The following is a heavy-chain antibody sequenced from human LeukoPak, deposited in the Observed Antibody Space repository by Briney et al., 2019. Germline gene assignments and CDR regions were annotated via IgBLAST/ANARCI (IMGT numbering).Heavy chain of an antibody. CDR2: ISSSGSTI. J-gene: IGHJ6*02. CDR3: ARVGITGTALDV. CDR1: GFTFSSYE. Sequence: GGSLRLSCAASGFTFSSYEMNWVRQAPGKGLEWVSYISSSGSTIYYADSVKGRFTISRDNAKNSLYLQMNSLRAEDTAVYYCARVGITGTALDVWGQGTTVTVCS. D-gene: IGHD1/OR15-1a*01. V-gene: IGHV3-48*03.